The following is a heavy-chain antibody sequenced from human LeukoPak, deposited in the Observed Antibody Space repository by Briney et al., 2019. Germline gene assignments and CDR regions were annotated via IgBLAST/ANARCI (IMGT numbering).Heavy chain of an antibody. J-gene: IGHJ5*02. CDR1: GYSFTSYW. CDR2: IYPTDSDT. V-gene: IGHV5-51*01. D-gene: IGHD1-14*01. CDR3: VRPNRGALLDR. Sequence: GESLKISCKASGYSFTSYWIGWVRQMPGKGLEWMGIIYPTDSDTKYSPSFQGHVTISADKSISTAYLQWGSLKASDTAMYFCVRPNRGALLDRWGQGTLVTVSS.